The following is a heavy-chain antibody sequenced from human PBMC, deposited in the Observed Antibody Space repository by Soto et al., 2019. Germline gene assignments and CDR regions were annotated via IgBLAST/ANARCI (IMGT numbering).Heavy chain of an antibody. J-gene: IGHJ6*02. Sequence: QVQLQESGPGLVKPSQTLSLTCTVSGVSISSGDYYWSWIRQHPGKGLEWIGYIYYSGSSKYSPSLKSRVTISVDTSNNQVSLKLSSVTAADTAVYYCAREGYNYNGMDVWGQGTTVTVSS. CDR3: AREGYNYNGMDV. D-gene: IGHD5-18*01. CDR2: IYYSGSS. CDR1: GVSISSGDYY. V-gene: IGHV4-31*03.